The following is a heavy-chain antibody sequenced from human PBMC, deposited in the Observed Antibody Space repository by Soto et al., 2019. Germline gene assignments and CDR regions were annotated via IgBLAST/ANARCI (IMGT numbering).Heavy chain of an antibody. D-gene: IGHD6-13*01. Sequence: SVKVSCKASGFTFTSSAFQWVRQARGQRLEWIGWIAVGSGYTNYAQRFQDRVTLTRDMSTATTYMELSRLTSEDTAIYYCAADATAWQQLVLSDYWGQVTLVIVSS. CDR3: AADATAWQQLVLSDY. V-gene: IGHV1-58*01. CDR2: IAVGSGYT. J-gene: IGHJ4*02. CDR1: GFTFTSSA.